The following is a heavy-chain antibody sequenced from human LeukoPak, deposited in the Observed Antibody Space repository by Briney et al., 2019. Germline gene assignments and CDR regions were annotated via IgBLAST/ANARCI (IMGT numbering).Heavy chain of an antibody. CDR2: IHYSGST. J-gene: IGHJ4*02. D-gene: IGHD2-15*01. CDR3: ARGRWVVVVAATLSFFDF. Sequence: PSETLSLTCTVSGGSISTYYWTWIRQPPGKGLEWIGYIHYSGSTNYNPSLKSRVTISVDKATNQFALKLTSVTAADTAVYYCARGRWVVVVAATLSFFDFWGKGTLVTVSS. CDR1: GGSISTYY. V-gene: IGHV4-59*12.